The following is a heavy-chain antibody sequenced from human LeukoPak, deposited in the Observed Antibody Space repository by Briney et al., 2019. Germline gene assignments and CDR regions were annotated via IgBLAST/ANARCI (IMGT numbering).Heavy chain of an antibody. D-gene: IGHD3-22*01. CDR1: GYTFTNYA. Sequence: ASVKVSCKASGYTFTNYAMNWVRQAPGQGLEWMGWINTNTGNPTYAQGFIGRFVFSLDTSVSTAYLQISSLKAEDTAVYYCARDPNHYYDSSGYYGDYWGQGTLVTVSS. V-gene: IGHV7-4-1*02. CDR2: INTNTGNP. CDR3: ARDPNHYYDSSGYYGDY. J-gene: IGHJ4*02.